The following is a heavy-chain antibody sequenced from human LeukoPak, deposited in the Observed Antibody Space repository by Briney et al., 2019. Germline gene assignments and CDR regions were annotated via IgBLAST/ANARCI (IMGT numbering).Heavy chain of an antibody. CDR3: ARERSGYDHYYFDY. Sequence: GGSLRLSCAASGFTFSSYSMNWVCQAPGKGLEWVSYISSSSSTIYYADSVKGRFTISRDNAKNSLYLQMNSLRAEDTAVYYCARERSGYDHYYFDYWGQGTLVTVSS. CDR2: ISSSSSTI. D-gene: IGHD5-12*01. V-gene: IGHV3-48*04. J-gene: IGHJ4*02. CDR1: GFTFSSYS.